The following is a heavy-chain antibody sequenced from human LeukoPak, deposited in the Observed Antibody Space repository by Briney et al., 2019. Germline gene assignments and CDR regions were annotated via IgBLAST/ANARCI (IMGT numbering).Heavy chain of an antibody. CDR1: GGSISSYY. CDR2: IYDSGST. V-gene: IGHV4-59*01. D-gene: IGHD1-26*01. J-gene: IGHJ6*02. Sequence: PSETLSLTCTVSGGSISSYYWSWIRQPPGKGLEWIGYIYDSGSTNYNPSLKSRVTISVDTSKNQFSLKLSSVTAADTAVYYCARGRSNYYGMDVWGQGTTVTVSS. CDR3: ARGRSNYYGMDV.